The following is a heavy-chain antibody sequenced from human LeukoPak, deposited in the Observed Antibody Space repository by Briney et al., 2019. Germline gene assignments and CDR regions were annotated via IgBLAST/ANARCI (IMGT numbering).Heavy chain of an antibody. V-gene: IGHV4-31*03. CDR3: SGIAVAGTEDY. CDR2: IYYSGST. J-gene: IGHJ4*02. CDR1: GGSISSGGYY. D-gene: IGHD6-19*01. Sequence: SETLSLTCTVSGGSISSGGYYWSWIRQHPGKGLEWIGYIYYSGSTYYNPSLKSRVTISVDTSKNQFSLKLSSVTAADTAVYYCSGIAVAGTEDYWGQGTLVTVSS.